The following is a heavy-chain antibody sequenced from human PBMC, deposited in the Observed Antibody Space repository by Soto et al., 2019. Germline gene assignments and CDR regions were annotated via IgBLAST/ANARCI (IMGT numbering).Heavy chain of an antibody. CDR3: VIRFSTRSWGGMDF. CDR1: GFTFSSYA. D-gene: IGHD2-2*01. CDR2: ISYDGSNK. J-gene: IGHJ6*02. Sequence: QVQLVESGGGVVQPGRSLRLSCAASGFTFSSYAMHWVRQAPGKGLEWVAVISYDGSNKYYADSVKGRLTISRDNSNNTIYLQRNSVRAGDTPVSYCVIRFSTRSWGGMDFWGQGTKVT. V-gene: IGHV3-30-3*01.